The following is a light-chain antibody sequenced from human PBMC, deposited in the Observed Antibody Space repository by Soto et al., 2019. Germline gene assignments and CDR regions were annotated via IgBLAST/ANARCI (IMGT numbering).Light chain of an antibody. CDR3: ASWDNSLNGLV. CDR2: ANH. V-gene: IGLV1-44*01. CDR1: SSNIVSNS. Sequence: QSVLTQPPSASGTPGQRVTISCSGSSSNIVSNSVNWYQQLPGTAPKVVIYANHPRPSGVPDRFSGSKSGTSASLGISGLQPADEADYYCASWDNSLNGLVFCGGTKLTVL. J-gene: IGLJ3*02.